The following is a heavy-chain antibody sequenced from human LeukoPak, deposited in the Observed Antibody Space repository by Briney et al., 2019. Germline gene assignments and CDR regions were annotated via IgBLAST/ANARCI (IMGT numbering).Heavy chain of an antibody. D-gene: IGHD1-26*01. J-gene: IGHJ6*03. CDR1: GGSISSYY. Sequence: SETLSLTCTVSGGSISSYYWSWIRQPAGKGLEWIGRIYTSGSTNYNPSLKSRVTMSVDTSKNQFSLKLSSVTAADTAVYYCARTPWGVGATLVYYYYYMDVWGKGTTATVSS. V-gene: IGHV4-4*07. CDR3: ARTPWGVGATLVYYYYYMDV. CDR2: IYTSGST.